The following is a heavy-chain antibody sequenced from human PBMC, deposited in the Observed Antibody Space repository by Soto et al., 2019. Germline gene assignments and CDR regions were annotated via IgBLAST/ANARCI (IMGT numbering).Heavy chain of an antibody. CDR1: GYIFTTYS. V-gene: IGHV1-46*01. Sequence: QVQLVQSGAEMKRPGASVILSCKASGYIFTTYSIHWVRQTAGQGLEWMAKVDPRDGSTGYAQKFRGRVSMAWDTSTGTVSMEVSSLPSADTATYYCARVRSSGREFDYRGQGTQVTLSS. J-gene: IGHJ4*02. CDR2: VDPRDGST. D-gene: IGHD6-25*01. CDR3: ARVRSSGREFDY.